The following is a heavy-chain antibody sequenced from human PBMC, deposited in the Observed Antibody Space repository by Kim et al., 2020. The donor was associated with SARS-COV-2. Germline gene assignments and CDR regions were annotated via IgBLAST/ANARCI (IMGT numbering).Heavy chain of an antibody. CDR1: GYTFTSYA. V-gene: IGHV7-4-1*02. J-gene: IGHJ6*02. CDR3: AREPPREECSSTSCYYYYGMDV. D-gene: IGHD2-2*01. Sequence: ASVKVSCKASGYTFTSYAMNWVRQAPGQGLEWMGWINTNTGNPTYAQGFTGRFVFSLDTSVSTAYLQISSLKAEDTAVYYCAREPPREECSSTSCYYYYGMDVWGQGTTVTVSS. CDR2: INTNTGNP.